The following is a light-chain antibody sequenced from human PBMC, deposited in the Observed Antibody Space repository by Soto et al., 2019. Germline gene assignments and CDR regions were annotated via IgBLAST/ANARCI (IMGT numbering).Light chain of an antibody. Sequence: EIVVTQSPATLSVFPGERANLSCRASQSVSSNLDWYQQKPVQAPRLLIXGASTRGTGIPARFIGSGSGTEFTLTISSLQSEDFAVYYCQQYNNWPPITFGQGTRLEIK. CDR2: GAS. J-gene: IGKJ5*01. V-gene: IGKV3-15*01. CDR3: QQYNNWPPIT. CDR1: QSVSSN.